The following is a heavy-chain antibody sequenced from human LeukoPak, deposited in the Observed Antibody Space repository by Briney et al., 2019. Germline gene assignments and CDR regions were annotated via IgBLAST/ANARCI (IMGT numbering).Heavy chain of an antibody. D-gene: IGHD1-26*01. V-gene: IGHV3-30*04. J-gene: IGHJ3*01. CDR1: GFTFSSYA. Sequence: GESLRLSCAASGFTFSSYAMHWVRQAPGKGLEWVTFISSDGSNKYYADSVKGRFSISRDNSKNTLYLQMNSLRPEDTAVYYCARGRRTLIVGATRNAFDVWGQGTIVTVSS. CDR2: ISSDGSNK. CDR3: ARGRRTLIVGATRNAFDV.